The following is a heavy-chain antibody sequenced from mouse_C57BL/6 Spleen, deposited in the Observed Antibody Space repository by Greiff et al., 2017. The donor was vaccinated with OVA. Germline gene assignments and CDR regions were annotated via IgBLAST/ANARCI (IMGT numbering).Heavy chain of an antibody. CDR2: IYPGDGDT. J-gene: IGHJ3*01. Sequence: QVQLQQSGPELVKPGASVKISCKASGYAFSSSWMNWVKQRPGKGLEWIGRIYPGDGDTNYNGKFKGKATLTADKSSSTAYMQLSSLTSEDSAVYFCARSRDGYPWFAYWGQGTLVTVSA. CDR1: GYAFSSSW. V-gene: IGHV1-82*01. CDR3: ARSRDGYPWFAY. D-gene: IGHD2-3*01.